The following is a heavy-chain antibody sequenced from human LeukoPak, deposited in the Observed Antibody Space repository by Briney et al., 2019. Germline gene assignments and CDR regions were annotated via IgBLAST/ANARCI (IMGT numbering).Heavy chain of an antibody. CDR3: ARVYIGDPFDYYGMDV. V-gene: IGHV4-59*01. CDR1: GGSISSYY. Sequence: PSETLSLTCTVSGGSISSYYWSWIRQPPGKGLEWIGDIYYSGSTNYNPSLKSRVTISVDTSKNQFSLKLSSVTAADTAVYYCARVYIGDPFDYYGMDVWGQGTTVTVSS. D-gene: IGHD5-12*01. CDR2: IYYSGST. J-gene: IGHJ6*02.